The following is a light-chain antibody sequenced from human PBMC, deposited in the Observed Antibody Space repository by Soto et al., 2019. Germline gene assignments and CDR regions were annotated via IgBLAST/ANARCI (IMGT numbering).Light chain of an antibody. CDR2: DVS. J-gene: IGLJ3*02. CDR3: CSYAVSDTFWV. CDR1: GSDVGLYNY. V-gene: IGLV2-11*01. Sequence: QSVLTQPRSVSGSPGQSVTISCTGTGSDVGLYNYVSWFQQHPGKAPKVVIYDVSERPSGVPDRFSGSKSGNTASLTISGLQAEDEADYYCCSYAVSDTFWVFGGGTKLTVL.